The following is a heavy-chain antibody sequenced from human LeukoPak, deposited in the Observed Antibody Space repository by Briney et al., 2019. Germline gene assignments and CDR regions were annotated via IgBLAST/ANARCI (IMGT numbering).Heavy chain of an antibody. CDR2: ISYDGSNK. CDR1: GFTFSSYA. Sequence: GGSLRLSCAASGFTFSSYAMHWVRQAPGKGLEWVAVISYDGSNKYYADSVKGRFTISRDNSKSTLYLQMNSLRAEDTAVYYCAKDLSDYGDNGDAFDIWGQGTMVTVSS. D-gene: IGHD4-17*01. V-gene: IGHV3-30-3*01. J-gene: IGHJ3*02. CDR3: AKDLSDYGDNGDAFDI.